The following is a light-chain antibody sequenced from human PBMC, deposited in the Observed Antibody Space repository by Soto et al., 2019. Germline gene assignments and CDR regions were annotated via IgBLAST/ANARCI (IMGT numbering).Light chain of an antibody. J-gene: IGKJ4*01. CDR2: AAS. Sequence: DVQMTQSPSSLSASVGDRVTITCRASQSISSYLNWYQQKPGKAPKLLIYAASSLQSGVPSRFSGSGSGTDFTHTISSLQREDFATYYCQQSYSTPLTFGGGTKVEIK. V-gene: IGKV1-39*01. CDR3: QQSYSTPLT. CDR1: QSISSY.